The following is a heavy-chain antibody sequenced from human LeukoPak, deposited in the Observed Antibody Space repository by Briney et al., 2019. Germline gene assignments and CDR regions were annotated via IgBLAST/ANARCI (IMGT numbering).Heavy chain of an antibody. CDR2: TDPEDGET. V-gene: IGHV1-24*01. J-gene: IGHJ5*02. Sequence: ASVKVSCKVSGYTLTELSMHWVRPAPGKGIEWMGGTDPEDGETIYAQKFQGRVTMPEHTSTDTAYMMLSSLRSEDTAVYYCATDGGYSSGPWFDPWGQGTLVTVSS. CDR3: ATDGGYSSGPWFDP. CDR1: GYTLTELS. D-gene: IGHD6-19*01.